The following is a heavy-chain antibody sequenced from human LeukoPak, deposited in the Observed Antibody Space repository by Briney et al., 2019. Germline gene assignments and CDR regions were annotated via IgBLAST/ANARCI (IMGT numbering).Heavy chain of an antibody. D-gene: IGHD3-16*01. CDR2: IIPIFGTA. V-gene: IGHV1-69*05. Sequence: ASVKVSRKASGGTFSSYAISWVRQAPGQGLEWMGRIIPIFGTANYAQKFQGRVTITTDESTSTAYMELSSLRSEDTAVYYCAREGYDYVWGSTKSFDYWGQGTLVTVSS. J-gene: IGHJ4*02. CDR3: AREGYDYVWGSTKSFDY. CDR1: GGTFSSYA.